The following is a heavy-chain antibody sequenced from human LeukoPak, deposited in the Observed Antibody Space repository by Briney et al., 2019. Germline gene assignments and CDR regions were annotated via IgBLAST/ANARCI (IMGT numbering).Heavy chain of an antibody. CDR1: GSTFNDYY. D-gene: IGHD2-2*01. V-gene: IGHV1-2*02. CDR3: ASKGAGYCRSASRQGAFDI. Sequence: ASVKVSCKASGSTFNDYYMNWVRQAPGQGLEWMRWINPNSGGTNYAQRFQGRVTMTRDTSINTAYMELSRLTSDDTAVYYCASKGAGYCRSASRQGAFDIWGQGTMVTVSS. CDR2: INPNSGGT. J-gene: IGHJ3*02.